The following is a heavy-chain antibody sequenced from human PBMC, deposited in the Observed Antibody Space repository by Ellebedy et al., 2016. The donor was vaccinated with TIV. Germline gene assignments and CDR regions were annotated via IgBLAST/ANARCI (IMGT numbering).Heavy chain of an antibody. D-gene: IGHD3-22*01. CDR1: GYTFTGYY. CDR2: INPNSGGT. J-gene: IGHJ4*02. CDR3: AREYYYDSSGVDY. Sequence: ASVKVSXXASGYTFTGYYMHWVRQAPGQGLEWMGWINPNSGGTNYAQKFQGRVTMTRDTSISTAYMELSRPRSDDTAVYYCAREYYYDSSGVDYWGQGTLVTVSS. V-gene: IGHV1-2*02.